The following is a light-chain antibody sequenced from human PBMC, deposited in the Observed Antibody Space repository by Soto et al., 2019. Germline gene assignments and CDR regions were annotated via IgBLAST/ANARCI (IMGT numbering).Light chain of an antibody. CDR2: QAS. Sequence: DIQMAQSPSTLSANVGDRVSITCRASQTISTWLAWYQQKPGKAPNLLIYQASTLETGVPSRFSGSGSGTEFTLTISGLQPDDFESYYCQQYDSYPLTFGGGTKVEIK. CDR3: QQYDSYPLT. J-gene: IGKJ4*01. CDR1: QTISTW. V-gene: IGKV1-5*03.